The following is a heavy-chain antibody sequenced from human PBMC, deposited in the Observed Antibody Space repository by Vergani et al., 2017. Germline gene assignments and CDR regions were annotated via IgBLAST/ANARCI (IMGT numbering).Heavy chain of an antibody. CDR2: INHSGST. Sequence: QVQLQQWGAGLLKPSETLSLTCAVYGGSFSGYYWSWIRQPPGKGLEWIGEINHSGSTNYNPSLKSRVTISVDTSKNQFSLKLSSVTAADTAVYYCARPIVVVPAEMSAFDIWGQGTMVTVSS. V-gene: IGHV4-34*01. CDR1: GGSFSGYY. D-gene: IGHD2-2*01. J-gene: IGHJ3*02. CDR3: ARPIVVVPAEMSAFDI.